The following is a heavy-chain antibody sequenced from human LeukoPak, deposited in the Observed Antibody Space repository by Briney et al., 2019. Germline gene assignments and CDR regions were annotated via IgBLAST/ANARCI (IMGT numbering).Heavy chain of an antibody. V-gene: IGHV4-34*01. Sequence: SETLPLTCALYGGSFSGYYGLWVRQAPGKGLEWLGEVGHSGLANYKPSLKSRLTISLDMSKNQFSLRLTSVTAADTAVYYCARDGGPNNYWFDPWGQGTLVTVSS. CDR3: ARDGGPNNYWFDP. CDR1: GGSFSGYY. D-gene: IGHD4-23*01. CDR2: VGHSGLA. J-gene: IGHJ5*02.